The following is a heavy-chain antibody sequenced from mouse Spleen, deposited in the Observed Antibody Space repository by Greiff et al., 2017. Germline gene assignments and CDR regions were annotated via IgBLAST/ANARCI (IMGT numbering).Heavy chain of an antibody. D-gene: IGHD2-14*01. CDR2: INYDGSST. Sequence: EVKLVESEGGLVQPGSSMKLSCTASGFTFSDYYMAWVRQVPEKGLEWVANINYDGSSTYYLDSLKSRFIISRDNAKNILYLQMSSLKSEDTATYYCARVRYGGAMDYWGQGTSVTVSA. CDR3: ARVRYGGAMDY. J-gene: IGHJ4*01. CDR1: GFTFSDYY. V-gene: IGHV5-16*01.